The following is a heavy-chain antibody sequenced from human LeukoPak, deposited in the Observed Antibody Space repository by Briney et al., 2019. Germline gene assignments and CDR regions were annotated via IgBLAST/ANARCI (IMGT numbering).Heavy chain of an antibody. V-gene: IGHV1-69*13. J-gene: IGHJ4*02. CDR3: ARRLENLTSCYDY. CDR1: GGTFSSYA. CDR2: IIPIFGTA. D-gene: IGHD2-2*01. Sequence: SVKVSCKASGGTFSSYAISWVRQAPGQGLEWMGGIIPIFGTANYAQKFQGRVTITADESTSTAYMELSSLRSEDTAVYYFARRLENLTSCYDYWGQGTLVTVSS.